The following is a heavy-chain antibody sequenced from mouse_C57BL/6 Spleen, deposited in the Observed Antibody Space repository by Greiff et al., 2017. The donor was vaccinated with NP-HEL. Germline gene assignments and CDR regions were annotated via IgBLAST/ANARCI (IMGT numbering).Heavy chain of an antibody. CDR3: ARQITTVVSSAMDY. V-gene: IGHV5-17*01. CDR2: ISSGSSTI. D-gene: IGHD1-1*01. J-gene: IGHJ4*01. Sequence: EVQRVESGGGLVKPGGSLKLSCAASGFTFSDYGMHWVRQAPEKGLEWVAYISSGSSTIYYADTVKGRFTISRDNAKNTLFLQMTSLRSEDTAMYYCARQITTVVSSAMDYWGQGTSVTVSS. CDR1: GFTFSDYG.